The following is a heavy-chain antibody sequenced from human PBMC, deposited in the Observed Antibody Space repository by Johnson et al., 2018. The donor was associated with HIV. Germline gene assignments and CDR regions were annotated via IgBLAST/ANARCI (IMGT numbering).Heavy chain of an antibody. J-gene: IGHJ3*02. D-gene: IGHD3-22*01. CDR2: IKQDGSEK. CDR3: AKGGGYYYSEYAFDI. CDR1: GFTFSTYA. Sequence: VQLVESGGGLVQPGGSLRLSCAASGFTFSTYAMSWVRQAPGKGLEWVANIKQDGSEKYYVDSVKGRFTISRDNAKNSLYLQMNSLRAEDTAVYFCAKGGGYYYSEYAFDIWGQGTMVTVSS. V-gene: IGHV3-7*05.